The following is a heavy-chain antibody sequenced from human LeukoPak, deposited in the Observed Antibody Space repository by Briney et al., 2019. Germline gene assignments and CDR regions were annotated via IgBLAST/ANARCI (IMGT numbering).Heavy chain of an antibody. Sequence: GGSLRLSCAASGFTFSTFWMSWVRQPPGKGLEWVANIKEHGGETYYLDSVRGRFTISRDNVKNSAYLQMNSLRAEDTAVYYCTFHYYDSSGPDAFDIWGQGTMVTVSS. D-gene: IGHD3-22*01. CDR3: TFHYYDSSGPDAFDI. V-gene: IGHV3-7*01. CDR1: GFTFSTFW. CDR2: IKEHGGET. J-gene: IGHJ3*02.